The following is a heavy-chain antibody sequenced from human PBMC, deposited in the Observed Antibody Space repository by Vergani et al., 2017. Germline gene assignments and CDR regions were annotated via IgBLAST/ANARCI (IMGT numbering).Heavy chain of an antibody. J-gene: IGHJ6*02. CDR2: ISSSSSTI. Sequence: VQLVESGGGLVKPGGSLRLSCAASGFTFSSYSMNWVRQAPGKGLEWVSYISSSSSTIYYADSVKGRFTISRDNAKNSLYLQMNSLRAEDTAVYYCARDLDTAMVYYYYYGMDVWGQGTTVTVSS. CDR1: GFTFSSYS. D-gene: IGHD5-18*01. V-gene: IGHV3-48*01. CDR3: ARDLDTAMVYYYYYGMDV.